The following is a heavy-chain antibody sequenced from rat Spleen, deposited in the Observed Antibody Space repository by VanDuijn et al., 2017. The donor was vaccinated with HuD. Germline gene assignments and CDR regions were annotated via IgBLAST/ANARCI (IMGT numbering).Heavy chain of an antibody. Sequence: EVQLVESGGALVQPGRSMKLSCAASGFTFSSYYMAWVRQAPTKGLEWVASISTGGGNTYYRDSVKGRFTISRDNAKSTLYLQMDSLRSEDTATYYCSRTMGITYDYFHYWGQGVMVTVSS. J-gene: IGHJ2*01. CDR3: SRTMGITYDYFHY. V-gene: IGHV5-25*01. CDR1: GFTFSSYY. D-gene: IGHD1-9*01. CDR2: ISTGGGNT.